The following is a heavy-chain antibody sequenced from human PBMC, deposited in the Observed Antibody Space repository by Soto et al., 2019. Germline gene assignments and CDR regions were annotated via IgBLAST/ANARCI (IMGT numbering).Heavy chain of an antibody. D-gene: IGHD3-22*01. V-gene: IGHV5-51*01. Sequence: PGESLKISCKGSGYSFTSYWIGWVRQMPGKGLEWMGIIYPGDSDTRYSASFQGQVTISADKSISTAYLQWSSLKASEPAMYYCARREVYSSGYLDYWGQGTLVTVSS. CDR2: IYPGDSDT. CDR3: ARREVYSSGYLDY. CDR1: GYSFTSYW. J-gene: IGHJ4*02.